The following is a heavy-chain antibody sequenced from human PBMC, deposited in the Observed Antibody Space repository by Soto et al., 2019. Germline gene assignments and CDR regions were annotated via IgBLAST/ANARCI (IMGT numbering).Heavy chain of an antibody. CDR3: ARTFDYYGMDV. CDR2: IYHAGSV. J-gene: IGHJ6*02. CDR1: RYSIGSGYS. V-gene: IGHV4-38-2*01. Sequence: SETLSLTCAVSRYSIGSGYSWAWIRQSPGKGLEWIGSIYHAGSVYYNPSLNGRVALSMDTSKNHFSLKLTSVTAADTAVYYCARTFDYYGMDVWGQGTTVT.